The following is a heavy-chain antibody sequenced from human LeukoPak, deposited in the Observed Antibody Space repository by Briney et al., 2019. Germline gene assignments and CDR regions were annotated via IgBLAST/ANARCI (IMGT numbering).Heavy chain of an antibody. CDR1: GFTFSSYA. J-gene: IGHJ4*02. CDR3: ARDCCGEWYYFDY. D-gene: IGHD3-10*01. V-gene: IGHV3-30-3*01. CDR2: ISYDGSNK. Sequence: RGSLRLSCVASGFTFSSYAMHWVRQAPGKGLEWVALISYDGSNKYYADSVKGRFTISRDNSKNTLYLQMNSLRAEDTAVYYCARDCCGEWYYFDYWGQGTLVTVSS.